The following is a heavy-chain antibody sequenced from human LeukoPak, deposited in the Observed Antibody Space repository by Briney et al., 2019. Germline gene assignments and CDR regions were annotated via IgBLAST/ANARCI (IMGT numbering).Heavy chain of an antibody. Sequence: PGGSLRLPCTASGFTFSAYAMMWVRQAPGKGPEWVSAIRGGGGSAFYADSVKGRFTISRDNSKYTLFLQMNSLRAEDTAVYYCARDPNGVYIGAFDMWGPGTMVTVSS. D-gene: IGHD4-17*01. CDR3: ARDPNGVYIGAFDM. CDR1: GFTFSAYA. CDR2: IRGGGGSA. V-gene: IGHV3-23*01. J-gene: IGHJ3*02.